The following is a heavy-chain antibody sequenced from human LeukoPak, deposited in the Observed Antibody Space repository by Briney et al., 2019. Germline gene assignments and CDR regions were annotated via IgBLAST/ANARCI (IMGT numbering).Heavy chain of an antibody. Sequence: GGSLRLSCAASGFTFSSYEMNWVRQAPGKGLEWVSYISSSGSTIYYADSVKGRFTISRDNAKNTLYLQMNSLRAEDTAVYYCARNYYDNFGYDRLYYFDYWGQGTLVTVSS. D-gene: IGHD3-22*01. CDR2: ISSSGSTI. J-gene: IGHJ4*02. CDR1: GFTFSSYE. V-gene: IGHV3-48*03. CDR3: ARNYYDNFGYDRLYYFDY.